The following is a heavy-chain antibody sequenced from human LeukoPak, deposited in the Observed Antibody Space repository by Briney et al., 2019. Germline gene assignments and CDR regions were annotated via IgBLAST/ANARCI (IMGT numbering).Heavy chain of an antibody. CDR2: ISWNSGSI. D-gene: IGHD3-9*01. J-gene: IGHJ4*02. CDR3: ARDPSYDILTGYTHFDS. Sequence: GGSLRPSCAASGFTFNDCSMHWVRQVPGKGLEWVSGISWNSGSIGYADSVKGRFTIFRDNAKNSLHLQMNSLRPEDTALYYCARDPSYDILTGYTHFDSWGQGTLVAVSS. V-gene: IGHV3-9*01. CDR1: GFTFNDCS.